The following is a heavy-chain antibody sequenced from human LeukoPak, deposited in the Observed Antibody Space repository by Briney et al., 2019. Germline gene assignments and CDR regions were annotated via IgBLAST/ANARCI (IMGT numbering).Heavy chain of an antibody. CDR2: ISISGDDT. CDR3: ANPEWGTYLVGFDY. V-gene: IGHV3-23*01. Sequence: PGGSLRLSCAAYGFTFSSSAMSWVRQAPGKGLEWVSTISISGDDTYYAESVKGRFTISRDNSKNTLYLRMNSLRAECTAVYFCANPEWGTYLVGFDYWGQDTLVTVSS. J-gene: IGHJ4*02. D-gene: IGHD1-26*01. CDR1: GFTFSSSA.